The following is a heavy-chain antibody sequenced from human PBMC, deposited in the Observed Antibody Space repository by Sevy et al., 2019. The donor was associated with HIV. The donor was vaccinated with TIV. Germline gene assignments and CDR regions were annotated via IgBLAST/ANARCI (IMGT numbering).Heavy chain of an antibody. CDR1: GGTFSSYA. V-gene: IGHV1-69*13. CDR2: IIPIFGTA. CDR3: AREVGGYYYYYMDV. J-gene: IGHJ6*03. Sequence: ASVKVSCKASGGTFSSYAISWVRQAPGQGLEWMGGIIPIFGTANYAQKFQGRVTITADESTSTAYMELSSLRSEDTAVYYCAREVGGYYYYYMDVWGKGTTVTVSS. D-gene: IGHD3-16*01.